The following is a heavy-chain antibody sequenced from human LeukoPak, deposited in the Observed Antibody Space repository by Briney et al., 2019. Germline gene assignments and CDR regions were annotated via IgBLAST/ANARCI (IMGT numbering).Heavy chain of an antibody. J-gene: IGHJ6*03. D-gene: IGHD5-18*01. CDR2: INHSGST. V-gene: IGHV4-34*01. CDR1: GGTFSSYY. CDR3: ATARGYSYGYYYYYMDV. Sequence: SETLSLTCAVSGGTFSSYYWSWIRQPPGKGLEWIGEINHSGSTNYNPYLMSRVIILVDTDKNHFSLKLSSVTAADTAVYYCATARGYSYGYYYYYMDVWGKGTTVTVSS.